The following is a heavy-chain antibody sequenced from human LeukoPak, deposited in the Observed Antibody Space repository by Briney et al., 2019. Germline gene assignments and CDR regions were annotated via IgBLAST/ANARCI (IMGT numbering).Heavy chain of an antibody. CDR1: GYNFTIYY. V-gene: IGHV5-51*01. Sequence: GESLKISCKASGYNFTIYYIGWVRQMPGKGLEWMGIIYPGDSDSRYSPSFDGQVSISVDKSINTAYLERSSLKASDSAMYYCARLNRGSWFSVEYWGQGTLVTVSS. CDR3: ARLNRGSWFSVEY. J-gene: IGHJ4*02. CDR2: IYPGDSDS. D-gene: IGHD6-13*01.